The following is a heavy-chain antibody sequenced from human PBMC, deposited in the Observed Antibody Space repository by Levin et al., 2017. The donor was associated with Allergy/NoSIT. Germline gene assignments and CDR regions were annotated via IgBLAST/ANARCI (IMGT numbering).Heavy chain of an antibody. CDR2: INHSGST. Sequence: PSETLSLTCAVYGGSFSGYYWSWIRQPPGKGLEWIGEINHSGSTNYNPSLKSRVTISVDTSKNQFSLKLSSVTAADTAVYYCARESGEDKQWLSLWGQGTLVTVSS. CDR1: GGSFSGYY. D-gene: IGHD6-19*01. CDR3: ARESGEDKQWLSL. V-gene: IGHV4-34*01. J-gene: IGHJ4*02.